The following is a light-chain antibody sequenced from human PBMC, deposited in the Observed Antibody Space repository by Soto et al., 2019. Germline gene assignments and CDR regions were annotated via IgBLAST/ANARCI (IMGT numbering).Light chain of an antibody. J-gene: IGLJ1*01. Sequence: SVLTQPASVSWSPGQSITISCTGTSSYVGGYNYVSWYQQHPGKAPELMIYDVSSRPSGVSSRFSGSKSGNTASLTISGLLAEDEADYYCSSYTSGSTYVFGTGTKVTVL. CDR3: SSYTSGSTYV. CDR1: SSYVGGYNY. CDR2: DVS. V-gene: IGLV2-14*03.